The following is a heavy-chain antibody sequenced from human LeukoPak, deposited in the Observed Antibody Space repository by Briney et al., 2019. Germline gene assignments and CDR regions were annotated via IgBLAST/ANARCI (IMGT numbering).Heavy chain of an antibody. CDR1: GGFISSYY. V-gene: IGHV4-4*07. D-gene: IGHD6-13*01. CDR2: FYTSGST. J-gene: IGHJ6*03. Sequence: PSETLSLTCTVSGGFISSYYWSWIRQPAGKGLEWIGRFYTSGSTNYNPSLKSRVTMSLDTSKSHFSLKLSSVTAADTAVYYCARGGGQQLDYYYYMDVWGKGTTVTVSS. CDR3: ARGGGQQLDYYYYMDV.